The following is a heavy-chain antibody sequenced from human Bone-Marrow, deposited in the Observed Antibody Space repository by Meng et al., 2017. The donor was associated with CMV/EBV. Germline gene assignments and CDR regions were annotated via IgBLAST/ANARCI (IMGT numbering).Heavy chain of an antibody. V-gene: IGHV3-72*01. J-gene: IGHJ4*02. D-gene: IGHD1-26*01. CDR3: VRDSGDYYDDY. Sequence: GGSLRLSCAASGFTFSDHYMDWVRQAPGKGLEWVGRIRNKRDKVTTEYAASVKGRFSISRDDSNQSVHLQMNSLKTEDTAVYYCVRDSGDYYDDYWGQGTRVTVYS. CDR1: GFTFSDHY. CDR2: IRNKRDKVTT.